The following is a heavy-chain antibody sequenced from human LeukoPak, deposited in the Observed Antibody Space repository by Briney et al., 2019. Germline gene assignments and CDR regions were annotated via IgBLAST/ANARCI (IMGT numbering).Heavy chain of an antibody. CDR3: ANDRVAGDYYYYGMDV. V-gene: IGHV3-23*01. CDR2: LSGSGVST. J-gene: IGHJ6*02. CDR1: GFTFSSYA. Sequence: QPGGSLRLSCAASGFTFSSYAMSWVRQAPGKGLEWVSSLSGSGVSTYHADSVKGRFTISRDNSKNTLYLKMNSLRAEDTAVYYCANDRVAGDYYYYGMDVWGQGTTVTVSS. D-gene: IGHD6-19*01.